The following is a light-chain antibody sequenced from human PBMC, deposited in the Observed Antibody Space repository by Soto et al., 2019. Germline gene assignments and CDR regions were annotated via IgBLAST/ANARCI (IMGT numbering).Light chain of an antibody. CDR3: QQSYTTPRT. Sequence: DIQMTQSPSSLSASVGDRVSVTCRASQSISTFLHWYQQRPGEAPKLLIYAASSLQSGVPSRFSGSGSGADFTLTIGSLQPEDFATYYCQQSYTTPRTFGQGTKLEVK. CDR1: QSISTF. CDR2: AAS. J-gene: IGKJ1*01. V-gene: IGKV1-39*01.